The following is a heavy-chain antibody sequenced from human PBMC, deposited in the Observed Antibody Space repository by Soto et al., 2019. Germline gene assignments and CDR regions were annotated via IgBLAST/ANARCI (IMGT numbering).Heavy chain of an antibody. D-gene: IGHD3-10*01. Sequence: QVQLVESGGGVVQPGRSLRLSCAASGFTFSSYGMHWVRQAPGKGLEWVAVISYDGSNKYYADSVKGRFTISRDNSKNTLYLQMNSLRAEDTAVYYCAKGLWFGELSFVDYWGQGTLVTVSS. CDR1: GFTFSSYG. J-gene: IGHJ4*02. CDR3: AKGLWFGELSFVDY. V-gene: IGHV3-30*18. CDR2: ISYDGSNK.